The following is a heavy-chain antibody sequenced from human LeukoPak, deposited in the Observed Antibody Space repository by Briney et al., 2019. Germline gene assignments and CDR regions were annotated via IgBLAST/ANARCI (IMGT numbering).Heavy chain of an antibody. J-gene: IGHJ4*02. CDR1: GFTFSSYS. V-gene: IGHV3-21*01. D-gene: IGHD3-22*01. CDR3: ARSFDSSGYSQTYYFDY. Sequence: GGSLRLSCAASGFTFSSYSMNWVRQAPGKGLEWVSSISTSSIYIYYADSVKGRFTISRGNAKNSLYLQMNSLRAEDTAVYYCARSFDSSGYSQTYYFDYGGQGTLVTVSS. CDR2: ISTSSIYI.